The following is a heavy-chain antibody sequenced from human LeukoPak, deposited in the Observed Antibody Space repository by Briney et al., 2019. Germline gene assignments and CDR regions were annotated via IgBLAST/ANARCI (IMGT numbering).Heavy chain of an antibody. D-gene: IGHD3-22*01. CDR1: GFTFSSYG. CDR3: TTDYYDSSGYFDY. CDR2: ISYDGSNK. Sequence: PGRSLRLSCAASGFTFSSYGMHWVRQAPGKGLEWVAVISYDGSNKYYADSVKGRFTISRDNSKNTLYLQMNSLKTEDTAVYYCTTDYYDSSGYFDYWGQGTLVTVSS. J-gene: IGHJ4*02. V-gene: IGHV3-30*03.